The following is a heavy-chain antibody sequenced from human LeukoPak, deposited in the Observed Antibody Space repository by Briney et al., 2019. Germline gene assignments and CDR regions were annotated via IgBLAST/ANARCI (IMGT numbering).Heavy chain of an antibody. J-gene: IGHJ4*02. CDR3: ARDGYGSGSYYLYPFDY. V-gene: IGHV3-21*01. CDR1: GFTFSSYS. CDR2: ISSSSSYI. D-gene: IGHD3-10*01. Sequence: PGGSLRLSCAASGFTFSSYSMNWVRQAPGKGLEWVSSISSSSSYIYYADSVKGRFTISRDNAKNSLYLQVNSLRAEDTAAYYCARDGYGSGSYYLYPFDYWGQGTLVTVSS.